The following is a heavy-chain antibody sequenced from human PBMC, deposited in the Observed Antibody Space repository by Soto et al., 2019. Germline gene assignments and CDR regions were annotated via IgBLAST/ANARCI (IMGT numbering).Heavy chain of an antibody. V-gene: IGHV4-39*01. CDR3: ARLNGWFDP. J-gene: IGHJ5*02. CDR1: GGSISSSSYY. Sequence: QLQLQESGPGLVKPSETLSLTCTVSGGSISSSSYYWGWIRQPPGKGLEWIGSIYYSGSTYYNPSLKSRVTMSVDPSRTQFSLELSSVTAADTAVYYCARLNGWFDPWGQGTLVTVSS. D-gene: IGHD1-1*01. CDR2: IYYSGST.